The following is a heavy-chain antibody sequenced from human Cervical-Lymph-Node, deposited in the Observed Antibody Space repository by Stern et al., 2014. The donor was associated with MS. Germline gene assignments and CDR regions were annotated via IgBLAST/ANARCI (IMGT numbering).Heavy chain of an antibody. CDR1: GFTFSSYG. D-gene: IGHD1-26*01. CDR3: ARSSGSSYYYGMDV. CDR2: IWYDGSNK. V-gene: IGHV3-33*01. Sequence: VQLVQSGGGVVQPGRSLRLSCAASGFTFSSYGMHWVRRAPGKGLEWVAVIWYDGSNKYYADSVKGRFTISRDNSKNTLYLQMNSLRAEDTAVYYCARSSGSSYYYGMDVWGQGTTVTVSS. J-gene: IGHJ6*02.